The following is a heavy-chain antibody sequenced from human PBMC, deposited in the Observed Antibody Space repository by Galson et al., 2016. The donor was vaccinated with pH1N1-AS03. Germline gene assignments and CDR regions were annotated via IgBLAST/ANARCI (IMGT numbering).Heavy chain of an antibody. Sequence: SLGLSCAASGFTFTDYYMTWIRQAPGKGLELISYISSRGSTKYYADSVKGRFAISRDDTKKSVYLQMDRLRVEDTAVYYCARDWGFSWTSRPTFDFWGQGTMVAVSA. CDR2: ISSRGSTK. D-gene: IGHD6-13*01. V-gene: IGHV3-11*01. CDR3: ARDWGFSWTSRPTFDF. CDR1: GFTFTDYY. J-gene: IGHJ3*01.